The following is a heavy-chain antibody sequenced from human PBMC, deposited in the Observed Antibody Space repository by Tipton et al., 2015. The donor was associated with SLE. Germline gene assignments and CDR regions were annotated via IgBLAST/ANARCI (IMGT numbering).Heavy chain of an antibody. J-gene: IGHJ4*02. CDR2: IYSGDKI. V-gene: IGHV3-53*01. Sequence: SLRLSCAASGFDVSSNYMTWVRQAPGKGLEWVSVIYSGDKIYYADSVKGRFTISRDNSKRTLNLQMNSLRAEDTAVYYCARDRGRDYDTLTGYRRHWGQGTLVAASS. CDR1: GFDVSSNY. D-gene: IGHD3-9*01. CDR3: ARDRGRDYDTLTGYRRH.